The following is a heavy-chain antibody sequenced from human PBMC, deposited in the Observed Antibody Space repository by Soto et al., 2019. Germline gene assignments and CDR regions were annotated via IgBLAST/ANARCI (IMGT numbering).Heavy chain of an antibody. CDR1: GDSVTSHY. CDR2: MHYTGFS. Sequence: SETLSLTCSFSGDSVTSHYLTWIRQSPEKGLEWIGYMHYTGFSHYNPSLKSRLTISVDMSKNQFTLQLSSVTAADTAVYYCAFFVGATWGGYYFDYWGQGTLVTVSS. V-gene: IGHV4-59*02. J-gene: IGHJ4*02. CDR3: AFFVGATWGGYYFDY. D-gene: IGHD1-26*01.